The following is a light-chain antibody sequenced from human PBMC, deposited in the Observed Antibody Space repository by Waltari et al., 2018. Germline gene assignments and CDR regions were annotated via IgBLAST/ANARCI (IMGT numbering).Light chain of an antibody. J-gene: IGKJ1*01. CDR3: LQYNGEPRT. CDR1: RNVSPW. V-gene: IGKV1-5*03. CDR2: QTS. Sequence: DTQMTQSPATLSAFVGDRVTISCRASRNVSPWLAWHQQKPGKAPKLLIYQTSILESGVQARFSGSGSGTEFTLTISSLQPEDFATYYCLQYNGEPRTFGQGTKVEV.